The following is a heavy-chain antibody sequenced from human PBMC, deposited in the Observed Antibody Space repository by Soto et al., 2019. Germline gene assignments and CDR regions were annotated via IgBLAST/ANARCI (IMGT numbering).Heavy chain of an antibody. J-gene: IGHJ4*02. Sequence: GGSLRLSCAASGFTFSSYSMNCVRQAPGKGLEWVSSISSSSSYIYYADSVNGRFTISRDNAKNSLYLQMNSLRAEDTAVYYCARAIQQLVHGYFEYWGQGTLVTVS. CDR3: ARAIQQLVHGYFEY. CDR2: ISSSSSYI. CDR1: GFTFSSYS. V-gene: IGHV3-21*01. D-gene: IGHD6-13*01.